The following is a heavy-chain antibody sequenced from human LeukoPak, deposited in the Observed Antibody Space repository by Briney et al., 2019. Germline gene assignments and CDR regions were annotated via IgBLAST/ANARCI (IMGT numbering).Heavy chain of an antibody. Sequence: GGSLRLSCAASGFTFSSYEMNWVRQAPGKGLEWVSYISSSGSTIYYADSVKGRFTISRDNAKNSLCLQMNSLRAEDTAVYYCARVMDGSRGDHYGMDVWGQGTTVTVSS. J-gene: IGHJ6*02. D-gene: IGHD6-13*01. CDR2: ISSSGSTI. V-gene: IGHV3-48*03. CDR1: GFTFSSYE. CDR3: ARVMDGSRGDHYGMDV.